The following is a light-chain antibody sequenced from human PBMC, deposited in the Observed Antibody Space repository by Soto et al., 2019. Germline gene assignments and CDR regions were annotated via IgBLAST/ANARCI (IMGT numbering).Light chain of an antibody. V-gene: IGLV2-8*01. Sequence: QSVLTQPPSASGSPGQSVTISCTGTIYDVGGSEHVSWYQQYPGKAPRLMIFDVNTRPSGVPDRFSGSKSGNTASLTVSGLQAEDEADYYCSSYAGSNTYVFGGGTKLTVL. CDR1: IYDVGGSEH. CDR3: SSYAGSNTYV. CDR2: DVN. J-gene: IGLJ2*01.